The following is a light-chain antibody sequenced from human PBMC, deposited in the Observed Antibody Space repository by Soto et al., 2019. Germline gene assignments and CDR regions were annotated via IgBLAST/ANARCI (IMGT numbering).Light chain of an antibody. V-gene: IGLV2-8*01. CDR2: EVV. CDR1: KNDIGVYDF. CDR3: KSYAGSNTYV. J-gene: IGLJ1*01. Sequence: QSALTQPPSASGSPGQSVTISCTGTKNDIGVYDFVSWYQHHPGKAPRLIIYEVVQRPSGVPDRFSGSKSGNTASVTVSGLQAADEADYFCKSYAGSNTYVFGSGTEVTVL.